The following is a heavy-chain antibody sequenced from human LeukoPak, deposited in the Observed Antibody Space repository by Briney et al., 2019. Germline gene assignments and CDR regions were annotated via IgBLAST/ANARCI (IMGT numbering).Heavy chain of an antibody. CDR3: ARGYCTGGSCYGWFDP. D-gene: IGHD2-15*01. CDR2: INPNSGGT. Sequence: GASVKVSCKASGYTFTGYYIHWVRQAPGQGLEWMGWINPNSGGTNYAQNFQGRVTMARDTSISTAYMELSRLRSDDTAVYYCARGYCTGGSCYGWFDPWGQGTLVTVSS. J-gene: IGHJ5*02. CDR1: GYTFTGYY. V-gene: IGHV1-2*02.